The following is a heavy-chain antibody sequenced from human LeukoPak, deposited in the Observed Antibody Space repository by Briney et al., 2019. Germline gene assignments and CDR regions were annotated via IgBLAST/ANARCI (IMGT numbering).Heavy chain of an antibody. CDR1: GFTFSSYG. CDR3: AKDSWDY. Sequence: PGRSLRLSCAASGFTFSSYGMHWVRQAPGKGLEWVAVIWYGGSNKYYADSVKGRFTISRDNSKNTLYLQMNSLRAEDTAVYYCAKDSWDYWGQGTLVTVSS. V-gene: IGHV3-30*18. CDR2: IWYGGSNK. J-gene: IGHJ4*02.